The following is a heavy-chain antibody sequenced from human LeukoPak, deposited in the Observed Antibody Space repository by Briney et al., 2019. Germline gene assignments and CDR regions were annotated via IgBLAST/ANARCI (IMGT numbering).Heavy chain of an antibody. J-gene: IGHJ5*02. CDR3: ARSTDWYDGYHWFDP. V-gene: IGHV1-69*13. CDR2: IIPIFGTA. Sequence: GASVKVSCKASGGTFSSYAISWVRQAPGQGLEWMGGIIPIFGTANYAQKFQGRVTITADESTSTAYMELRSLRSDDTAVYYCARSTDWYDGYHWFDPWGQGTLVTVSS. D-gene: IGHD1-1*01. CDR1: GGTFSSYA.